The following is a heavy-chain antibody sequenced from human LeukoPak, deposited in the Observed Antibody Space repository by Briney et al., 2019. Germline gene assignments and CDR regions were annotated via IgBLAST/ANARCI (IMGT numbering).Heavy chain of an antibody. V-gene: IGHV3-13*01. CDR1: GFTLSNYD. Sequence: GGSLRLSCAASGFTLSNYDMHWVRQATGKGLEWVSAVGAAGDTDYPDSVKGRFTISRENAKNSLYLQMNSLRVEDTAVYYCVREHSKVFDPWGQGTLVTVSS. CDR3: VREHSKVFDP. CDR2: VGAAGDT. J-gene: IGHJ5*02.